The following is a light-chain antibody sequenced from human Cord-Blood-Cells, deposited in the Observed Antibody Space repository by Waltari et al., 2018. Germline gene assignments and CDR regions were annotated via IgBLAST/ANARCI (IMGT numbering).Light chain of an antibody. J-gene: IGLJ2*01. CDR2: EVS. CDR3: SSYAGSNPV. V-gene: IGLV2-8*01. CDR1: SSDVGGYNY. Sequence: QSALTQPPSASGSPGQSVTISCTGTSSDVGGYNYVSWYQRHPGKAPKLMIYEVSKRPSGVPDRFSGSKSGNTASLTVSGLQAEDEADYYCSSYAGSNPVFGGGTKLTVL.